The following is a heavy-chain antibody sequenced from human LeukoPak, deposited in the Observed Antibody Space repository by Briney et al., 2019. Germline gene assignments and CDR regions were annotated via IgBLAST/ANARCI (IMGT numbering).Heavy chain of an antibody. CDR2: IYTNGTT. D-gene: IGHD2-15*01. V-gene: IGHV4-4*07. CDR1: GGSIRNYY. CDR3: AKEDIVVVTKYIHYGMDV. Sequence: SETLSLTCIVSGGSIRNYYWTWIRQPAGKGLQWIGRIYTNGTTNYSPSLKSRVTMSVDTSKSQFSLKLTSVTAADTAVYYCAKEDIVVVTKYIHYGMDVWGQGTTVTVSS. J-gene: IGHJ6*02.